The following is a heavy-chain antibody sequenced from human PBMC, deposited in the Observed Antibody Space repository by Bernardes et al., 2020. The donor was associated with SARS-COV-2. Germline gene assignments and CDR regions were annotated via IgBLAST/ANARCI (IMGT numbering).Heavy chain of an antibody. CDR3: IMRPD. J-gene: IGHJ4*02. CDR1: GFTISNAW. V-gene: IGHV3-15*01. Sequence: SLRLPCAASGFTISNAWMSWVRQAPGKGLEWVGRIKSKAAGGTIDYAAPVKGRFTISGDDSKNTLHLQMNSLKTEDTAMYYCIMRPDWGQGTLVTVSS. CDR2: IKSKAAGGTI. D-gene: IGHD3-16*01.